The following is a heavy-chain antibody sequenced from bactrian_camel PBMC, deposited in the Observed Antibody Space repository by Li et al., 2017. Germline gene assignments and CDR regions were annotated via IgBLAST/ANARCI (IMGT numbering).Heavy chain of an antibody. CDR1: GVTMSSSSHC. J-gene: IGHJ6*01. D-gene: IGHD2*01. CDR2: INFDLNPGA. V-gene: IGHV3S1*01. CDR3: AAPALQTQLWRPLHPADYSY. Sequence: HVQLVESGGGSVQPGGSLRLSCSANGVTMSSSSHCMTWFRQAPGKEREGVASINFDLNPGADYAESVKGRFTISEDKAENTLYLQMNSLKPEDTAMYYCAAPALQTQLWRPLHPADYSYWGHGTQVTVS.